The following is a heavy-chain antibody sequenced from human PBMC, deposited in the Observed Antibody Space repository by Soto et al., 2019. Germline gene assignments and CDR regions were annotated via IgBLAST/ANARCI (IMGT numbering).Heavy chain of an antibody. CDR2: VYYSGST. Sequence: QLQLQESGPGRVKPSQTLSLTCTVSGGSISSGGYYWSRIRQHPGKGLEWIGYVYYSGSTYYNPSDEWQVTISGDPSKNLCSLKLSSVTAANTAVYYYARVVGFGGMGVWAQGATCTVSS. V-gene: IGHV4-31*01. D-gene: IGHD3-10*01. CDR3: ARVVGFGGMGV. J-gene: IGHJ6*02. CDR1: GGSISSGGYY.